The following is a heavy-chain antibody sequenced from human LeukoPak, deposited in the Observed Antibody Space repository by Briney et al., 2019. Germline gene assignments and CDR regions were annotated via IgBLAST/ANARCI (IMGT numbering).Heavy chain of an antibody. CDR1: GYTFTGYY. CDR2: INPNSGGT. V-gene: IGHV1-2*02. Sequence: ASVKVSCKASGYTFTGYYMHWVRQAPGQGLEWMGWINPNSGGTNYAQEFQGRVTMTRDTSISTAYMELSRLRSDDTAVYYCARDGGDIGGDYWGQGTLVTVSS. CDR3: ARDGGDIGGDY. D-gene: IGHD5-12*01. J-gene: IGHJ4*02.